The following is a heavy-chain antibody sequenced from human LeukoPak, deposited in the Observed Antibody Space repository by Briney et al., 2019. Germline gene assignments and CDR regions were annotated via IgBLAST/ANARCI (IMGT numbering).Heavy chain of an antibody. V-gene: IGHV4-39*07. CDR3: AREGSGYSTNFDY. J-gene: IGHJ4*02. CDR2: IYYSGST. Sequence: SETLSLTCTVSGGSISSSSYYWGWIRQPPGKGLEWIGSIYYSGSTYYNPSLLSRGTISVDTSKNQFSLKLNSVTAADTAVYFCAREGSGYSTNFDYWGQGTLVTVSS. D-gene: IGHD3-3*01. CDR1: GGSISSSSYY.